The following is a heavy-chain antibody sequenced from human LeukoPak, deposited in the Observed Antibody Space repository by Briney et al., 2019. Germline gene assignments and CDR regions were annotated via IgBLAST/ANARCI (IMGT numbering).Heavy chain of an antibody. D-gene: IGHD6-19*01. Sequence: PSETLSLTCTVSGGSISSSSYYWGWIRQPPGKGLEWIGSIYYSGSTYYNPSLKSRVTISVDTSKNQFSLKLSSVTAADTAVYYCASLPTVAGDHNWFDPWGQGTLVTVSS. CDR1: GGSISSSSYY. CDR2: IYYSGST. CDR3: ASLPTVAGDHNWFDP. J-gene: IGHJ5*02. V-gene: IGHV4-39*01.